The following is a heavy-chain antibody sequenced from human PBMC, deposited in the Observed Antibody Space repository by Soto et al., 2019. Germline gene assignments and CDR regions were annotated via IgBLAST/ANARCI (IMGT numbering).Heavy chain of an antibody. CDR3: ARHLTGTAINFDY. D-gene: IGHD1-20*01. CDR1: GYTFTSYA. CDR2: INAGNGNT. Sequence: ASVKVSCKASGYTFTSYAMHWVRQAPGQRLEWMGWINAGNGNTKYSQKFQGRVTITRDTSASTAYMELSSLRSEDTAVYYCARHLTGTAINFDYWGQGTLVTVSS. J-gene: IGHJ4*02. V-gene: IGHV1-3*01.